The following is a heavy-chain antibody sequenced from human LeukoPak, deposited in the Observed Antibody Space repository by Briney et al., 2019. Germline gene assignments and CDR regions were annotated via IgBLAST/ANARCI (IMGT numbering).Heavy chain of an antibody. CDR1: GYSFIDYY. D-gene: IGHD6-13*01. Sequence: ASVKVSCKASGYSFIDYYIHWVRQAPGQGLEWMGWINPNSGAPNYAQKFQGGVTMTRDTSISTVYMELSSLRSDDTAVYYCARFDRRSWESIDHWGQGTLVTVSS. CDR2: INPNSGAP. V-gene: IGHV1-2*02. J-gene: IGHJ4*02. CDR3: ARFDRRSWESIDH.